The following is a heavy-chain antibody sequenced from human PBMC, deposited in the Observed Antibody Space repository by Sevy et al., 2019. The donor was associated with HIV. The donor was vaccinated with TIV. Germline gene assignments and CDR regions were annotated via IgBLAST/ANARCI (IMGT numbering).Heavy chain of an antibody. Sequence: ASVKVSCKASGYTFTGYYMHWVRQAPGQGLEWMGWINPNSGGTNYAQKFQGRVTMTRDTSISTAYMELRRLGSDDTAVYYCARPTTGTTGYNAFDIWGQGTMVTVSS. D-gene: IGHD1-1*01. CDR2: INPNSGGT. V-gene: IGHV1-2*02. CDR1: GYTFTGYY. J-gene: IGHJ3*02. CDR3: ARPTTGTTGYNAFDI.